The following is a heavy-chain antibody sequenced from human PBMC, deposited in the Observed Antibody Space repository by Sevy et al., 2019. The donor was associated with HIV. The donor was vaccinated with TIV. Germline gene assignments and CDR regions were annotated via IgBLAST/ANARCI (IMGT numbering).Heavy chain of an antibody. J-gene: IGHJ6*02. D-gene: IGHD3-3*01. CDR2: IRYDGSNK. V-gene: IGHV3-30*02. CDR3: AKDMFGSIFGVNCGMDV. CDR1: GFTFSSYG. Sequence: GGSLRLSCAASGFTFSSYGMHWVRQAPGKGLEWVAFIRYDGSNKYYADSVKGRFTISRDNSKNTLYLQMNSLRAEDTAVYYCAKDMFGSIFGVNCGMDVWGQGTTVTVSS.